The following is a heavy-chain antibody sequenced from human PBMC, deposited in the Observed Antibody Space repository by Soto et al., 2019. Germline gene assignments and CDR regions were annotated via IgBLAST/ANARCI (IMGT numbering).Heavy chain of an antibody. Sequence: ASVKVSCKASWYTFDSYGFTWVRQVPGQGLEWVGWVSGYNGDTQYAQRFQGRVTMSTEKSTNTAYMELRSLRSDDTAIYYCARDWGRGQFLTNTDYWG. D-gene: IGHD3-9*01. CDR1: WYTFDSYG. J-gene: IGHJ4*01. CDR2: VSGYNGDT. V-gene: IGHV1-18*04. CDR3: ARDWGRGQFLTNTDY.